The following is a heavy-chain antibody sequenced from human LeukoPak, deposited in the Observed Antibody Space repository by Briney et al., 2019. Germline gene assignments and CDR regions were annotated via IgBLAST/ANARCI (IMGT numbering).Heavy chain of an antibody. V-gene: IGHV4-34*01. CDR2: INHSGST. Sequence: PSETLSLTCAVCGGSFSGYYWSWIRQPPGKGLEWIGEINHSGSTNYNPSLKSRVTISVDTSKNQFSLKLSSVTAADTAVYYCARGPYYYYGMDVWGQGTTVTVSS. J-gene: IGHJ6*02. CDR1: GGSFSGYY. CDR3: ARGPYYYYGMDV.